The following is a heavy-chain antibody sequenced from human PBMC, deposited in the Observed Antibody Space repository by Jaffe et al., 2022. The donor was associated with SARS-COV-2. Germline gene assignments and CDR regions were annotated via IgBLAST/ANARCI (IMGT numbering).Heavy chain of an antibody. V-gene: IGHV3-23*01. CDR1: GFTFSSYA. CDR2: ISGSGVST. D-gene: IGHD3-3*01. J-gene: IGHJ6*02. Sequence: EVQLLESGGGLVQPGGSLRLSCADSGFTFSSYAMNWVRQAPGKGLEWVSAISGSGVSTYYADSVKGRFTISRDNSKNTLFLQMNSLRADDTAVYYCAKDRGYDFWSGYSPYYYYGMDVWGHGTTVTVSS. CDR3: AKDRGYDFWSGYSPYYYYGMDV.